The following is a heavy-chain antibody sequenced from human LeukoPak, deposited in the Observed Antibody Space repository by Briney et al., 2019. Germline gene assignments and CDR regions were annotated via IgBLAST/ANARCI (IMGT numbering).Heavy chain of an antibody. CDR1: GGSISSYY. Sequence: SETLSLTCTVSGGSISSYYWSWIRQPPGKGLEWIGYIYTSGSTNYNPSLKSRVTMSVDTSKNQFSLKLNSVTAADTAVYYCARDLGGSGGIAARGRAFDYWGQGTLVTVSS. J-gene: IGHJ4*02. V-gene: IGHV4-4*08. D-gene: IGHD6-6*01. CDR2: IYTSGST. CDR3: ARDLGGSGGIAARGRAFDY.